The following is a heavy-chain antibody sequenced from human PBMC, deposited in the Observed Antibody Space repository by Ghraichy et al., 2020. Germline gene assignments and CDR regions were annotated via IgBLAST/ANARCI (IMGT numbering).Heavy chain of an antibody. D-gene: IGHD3-10*01. J-gene: IGHJ6*03. CDR1: GAPFSGYY. V-gene: IGHV4-34*01. Sequence: SETLSLTCDVYGAPFSGYYWSWIRQAPGKGLEWIGEISQSGNTNYNPSLKSRVTISIDTSRNQFFLNVSAVAAADTAVYYCVRRVVRGIVPTFSYYMDVWGKGTTVTVSS. CDR3: VRRVVRGIVPTFSYYMDV. CDR2: ISQSGNT.